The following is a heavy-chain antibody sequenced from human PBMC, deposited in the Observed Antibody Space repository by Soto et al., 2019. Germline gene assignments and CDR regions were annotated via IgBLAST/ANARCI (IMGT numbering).Heavy chain of an antibody. Sequence: QVQLVESGGGVVQPGRSLRLSCAASGFTFSSYAMHWVRQAPGKGLEWVAVISYDGSNKYYADSVKGRFTISRDNSKNTLYLQMDSLGAEDTAVYYGARGGGSIAAKSWFDPWGQGTLVTVSS. D-gene: IGHD6-6*01. CDR2: ISYDGSNK. CDR1: GFTFSSYA. J-gene: IGHJ5*02. CDR3: ARGGGSIAAKSWFDP. V-gene: IGHV3-30-3*01.